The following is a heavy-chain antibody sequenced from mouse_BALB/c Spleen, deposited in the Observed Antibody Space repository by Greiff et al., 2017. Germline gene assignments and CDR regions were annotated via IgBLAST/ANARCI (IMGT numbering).Heavy chain of an antibody. D-gene: IGHD2-10*02. Sequence: VQLQQSGPELVKPGASVKIPCKASGYTFTDYNMDWVKQSHGKSLEWIGDINPNNGGTIYNQKFKGKATLTVDKSSSTAYMELRSLTSEDTAVYYCARGYGNYIGPYYYAMDYWGQGTSVTVSS. CDR2: INPNNGGT. V-gene: IGHV1-18*01. J-gene: IGHJ4*01. CDR1: GYTFTDYN. CDR3: ARGYGNYIGPYYYAMDY.